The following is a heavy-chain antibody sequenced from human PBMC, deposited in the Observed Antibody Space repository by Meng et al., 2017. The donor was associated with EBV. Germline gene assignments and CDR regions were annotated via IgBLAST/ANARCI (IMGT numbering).Heavy chain of an antibody. J-gene: IGHJ4*02. V-gene: IGHV1-2*06. CDR1: GYTFTGYY. CDR2: INPNSGGT. CDR3: ARVGIAVAGTGDY. Sequence: QGRLVESGAEVRKLGASLKVSCKASGYTFTGYYMHWVRQAPGQGLEWMGRINPNSGGTNYAQKFQGRVTMTSDTSISTAYMELSRLRSDDTAVYYCARVGIAVAGTGDYWGQGTLVTVAS. D-gene: IGHD6-19*01.